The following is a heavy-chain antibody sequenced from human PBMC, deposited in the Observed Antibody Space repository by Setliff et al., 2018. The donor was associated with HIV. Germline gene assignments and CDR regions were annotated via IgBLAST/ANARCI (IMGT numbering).Heavy chain of an antibody. D-gene: IGHD6-19*01. CDR2: IEKDGSEK. J-gene: IGHJ4*02. V-gene: IGHV3-7*03. Sequence: PGGSLRLSCAASGFTFHDYTMQWVRQAPGKGLEWVANIEKDGSEKYYVDSVKGRFTISRDNAKNTLSLQMNSLGAEDTAVYYCAKDLRAASSGWYGGFDYWGQGTLVTVSS. CDR3: AKDLRAASSGWYGGFDY. CDR1: GFTFHDYT.